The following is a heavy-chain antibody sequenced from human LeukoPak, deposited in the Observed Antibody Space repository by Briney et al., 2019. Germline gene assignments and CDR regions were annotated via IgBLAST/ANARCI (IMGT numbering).Heavy chain of an antibody. CDR2: ISDSGGST. Sequence: PGGSLRLSCAASGFXFSSYAMHWVRQAPGKGLEYVSAISDSGGSTYYADSVKGRFTISRDNCKNTLYLQMSSLRAEDTAVYFCVRGYSFGPYGMDVWGQGTTVTVSS. V-gene: IGHV3-64D*09. D-gene: IGHD2-15*01. CDR1: GFXFSSYA. CDR3: VRGYSFGPYGMDV. J-gene: IGHJ6*02.